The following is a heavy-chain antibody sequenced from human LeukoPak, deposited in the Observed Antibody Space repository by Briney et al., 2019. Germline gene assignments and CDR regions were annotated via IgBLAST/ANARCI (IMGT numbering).Heavy chain of an antibody. V-gene: IGHV3-66*04. CDR2: IYSGGNT. CDR1: GFTVTSNY. CDR3: ASHLWTAAGTEYFDY. D-gene: IGHD6-13*01. Sequence: GGSLRLSCAASGFTVTSNYVSWVRQAPGKGLEWVSMIYSGGNTYYADSVKGRFTISRDNSKNTLYLQMNSLRAEDTAVYYCASHLWTAAGTEYFDYWGQGALVTVSS. J-gene: IGHJ4*02.